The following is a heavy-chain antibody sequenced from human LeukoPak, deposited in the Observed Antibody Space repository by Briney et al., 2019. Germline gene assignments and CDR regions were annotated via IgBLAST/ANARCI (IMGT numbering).Heavy chain of an antibody. CDR2: ISYDGSNK. J-gene: IGHJ3*02. Sequence: GRSLRLSCAASGFTFSSYAMHWVRQAPGKGLEWVAVISYDGSNKYYADSVKGRFTISRDNSKNTLYLQMNSLRAEDTAVYYCARRRGRVAGLTDAFDIWGQGTMVTVSS. V-gene: IGHV3-30-3*01. CDR1: GFTFSSYA. D-gene: IGHD6-19*01. CDR3: ARRRGRVAGLTDAFDI.